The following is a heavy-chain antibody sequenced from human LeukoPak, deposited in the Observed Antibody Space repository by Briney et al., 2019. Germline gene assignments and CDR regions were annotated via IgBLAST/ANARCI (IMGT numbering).Heavy chain of an antibody. CDR1: GFTFSSYS. CDR2: ISSSSSYI. J-gene: IGHJ4*02. Sequence: PGGSLRLSCAASGFTFSSYSMNWVRQAPGKGLEWVSSISSSSSYIYYADSVKGRFTISRDNAKNSLYLQMNSLRAEDTAVYYCARGGYSSSWYPYYFDYWGQGTLVTVSS. D-gene: IGHD6-13*01. V-gene: IGHV3-21*01. CDR3: ARGGYSSSWYPYYFDY.